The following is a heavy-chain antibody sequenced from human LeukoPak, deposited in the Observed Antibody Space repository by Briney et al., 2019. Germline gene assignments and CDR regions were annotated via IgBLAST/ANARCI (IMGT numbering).Heavy chain of an antibody. CDR2: IYYSGST. Sequence: SETLSLTCIVSGGSISSSSYYWGWIRQPPGKGLEWIGSIYYSGSTHYNPSLKSRVTMSIDTSKNQFSLKLRSVTAADTAVYYCARQSPLGYCTSTSCSILNWFDPWGQGTLVTVSS. J-gene: IGHJ5*02. D-gene: IGHD2-2*01. CDR1: GGSISSSSYY. V-gene: IGHV4-39*07. CDR3: ARQSPLGYCTSTSCSILNWFDP.